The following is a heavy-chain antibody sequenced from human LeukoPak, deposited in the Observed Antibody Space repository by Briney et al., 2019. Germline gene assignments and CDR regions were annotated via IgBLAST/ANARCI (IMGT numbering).Heavy chain of an antibody. CDR2: IYHSGST. CDR3: ARENVDTAMVRFDY. D-gene: IGHD5-18*01. V-gene: IGHV4-39*07. CDR1: GGSIRSSSYY. Sequence: SETLSLTCTVSGGSIRSSSYYWGWIRQPPGKGLEWIGSIYHSGSTYYNPSLKSRVTISVDTSKNQFSLKLSSVTAADTAVYYCARENVDTAMVRFDYWGQGTLVTVSS. J-gene: IGHJ4*02.